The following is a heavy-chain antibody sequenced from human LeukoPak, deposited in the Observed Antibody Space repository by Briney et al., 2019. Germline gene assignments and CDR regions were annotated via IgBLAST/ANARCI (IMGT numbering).Heavy chain of an antibody. V-gene: IGHV3-33*01. D-gene: IGHD3-22*01. Sequence: GGSLRLSCATSGFPFRDSGMHWVRQAPGRGLDWLAVIWSDGSDQRYADSVTGRFTISRDNSKNTLYLQMNSLRAEDTAVYYCARDLGSGYIDKWGQGTLVTVSS. J-gene: IGHJ4*02. CDR3: ARDLGSGYIDK. CDR2: IWSDGSDQ. CDR1: GFPFRDSG.